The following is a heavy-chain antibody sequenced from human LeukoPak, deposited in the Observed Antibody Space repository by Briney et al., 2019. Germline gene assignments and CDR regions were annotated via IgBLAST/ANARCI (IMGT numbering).Heavy chain of an antibody. CDR2: IYYSGST. D-gene: IGHD3-10*01. CDR1: GGSISSGGYY. CDR3: AREVTMVRGVRYYYYMDV. J-gene: IGHJ6*03. V-gene: IGHV4-31*03. Sequence: SQTLSLTCTVSGGSISSGGYYWSWTRQHPGKGLEWIGYIYYSGSTYYNPSLKSRVTISVDTSKNQFSLKLSSVTAADTAVYYCAREVTMVRGVRYYYYMDVWGKGTTVTVSS.